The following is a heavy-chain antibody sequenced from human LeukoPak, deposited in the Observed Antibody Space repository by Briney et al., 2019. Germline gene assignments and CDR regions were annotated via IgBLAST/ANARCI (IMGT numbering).Heavy chain of an antibody. CDR1: GFTFSNAW. D-gene: IGHD2-2*01. CDR2: IKSKTDGGTT. Sequence: GGSLRLSCAASGFTFSNAWMSWVRQAPGKGLEWVGRIKSKTDGGTTDYAAPVKGRFTISRDDSKNTLYLQMNSLKTEDTAVYYCTTGYCSSTSCYLGAFDYWGQGTLVTVSS. CDR3: TTGYCSSTSCYLGAFDY. J-gene: IGHJ4*02. V-gene: IGHV3-15*01.